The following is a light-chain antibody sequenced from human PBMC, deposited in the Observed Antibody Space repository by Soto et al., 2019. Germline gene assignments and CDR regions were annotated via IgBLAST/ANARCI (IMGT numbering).Light chain of an antibody. Sequence: EIVMTQSPVTLSVSPGERATLSCRASQSVSSNLVWYQQKPGQAPRLLIYGASTGATGIPARFSGSGSGTEFTLTISSLQSEDFAVYYCQQYKNWPRTFGQGTKVEIK. CDR3: QQYKNWPRT. CDR1: QSVSSN. V-gene: IGKV3-15*01. CDR2: GAS. J-gene: IGKJ1*01.